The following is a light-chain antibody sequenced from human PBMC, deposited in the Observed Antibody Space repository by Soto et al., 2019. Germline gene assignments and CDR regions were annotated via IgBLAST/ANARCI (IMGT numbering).Light chain of an antibody. V-gene: IGKV1-39*01. J-gene: IGKJ1*01. Sequence: DIQMTQSPSSLSASIGDRVTITCRASQSVRNYLNWYQQKPGKAPKLLIYTASSLQSGVASRFSGSGSGADFTLSITSLQPEDFATYYCQQYNSYPWTFGQGTKVDIK. CDR3: QQYNSYPWT. CDR2: TAS. CDR1: QSVRNY.